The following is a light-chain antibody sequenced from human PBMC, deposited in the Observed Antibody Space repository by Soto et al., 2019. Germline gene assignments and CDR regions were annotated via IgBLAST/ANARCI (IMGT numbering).Light chain of an antibody. J-gene: IGLJ1*01. CDR2: EVA. Sequence: ALTQPASVSGSPAQSMTNSCSGTSSDVGAYNLVSWYQQYPGKAPQLMIYEVATRPSGVSNRFSASKSGNTASLTISGLQAEDEAEYYCSSYAGSGEVFGTG. CDR3: SSYAGSGEV. CDR1: SSDVGAYNL. V-gene: IGLV2-23*02.